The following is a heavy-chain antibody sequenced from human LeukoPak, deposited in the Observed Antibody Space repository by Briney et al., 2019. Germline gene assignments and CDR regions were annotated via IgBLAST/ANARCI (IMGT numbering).Heavy chain of an antibody. V-gene: IGHV1-69*05. CDR1: GGTFSSYA. D-gene: IGHD3-10*01. J-gene: IGHJ4*02. CDR3: AGRYYYGSGSYDY. CDR2: IIPIFGTA. Sequence: ASVKVSCKASGGTFSSYAISWVRQAPGQGLEWMGGIIPIFGTANYAQKFQGRVTITTDGSTSTAYMELSSLRSEDTAVYYCAGRYYYGSGSYDYWGQGTLVTVSS.